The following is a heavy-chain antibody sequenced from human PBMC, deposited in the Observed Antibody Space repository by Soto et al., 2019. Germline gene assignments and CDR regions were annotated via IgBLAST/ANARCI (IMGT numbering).Heavy chain of an antibody. V-gene: IGHV1-69*13. J-gene: IGHJ5*02. CDR2: IIPIFGTA. CDR3: ARGKYYDFWSGYYTGMTWFDP. CDR1: GGTFSSYA. D-gene: IGHD3-3*01. Sequence: SVKVSCKASGGTFSSYAISWVRQAPGQGLEWMGGIIPIFGTANYAQKFQGRVTITADESTSTAYMELSSLRSEDTAVYYCARGKYYDFWSGYYTGMTWFDPWGQGXLVTVYS.